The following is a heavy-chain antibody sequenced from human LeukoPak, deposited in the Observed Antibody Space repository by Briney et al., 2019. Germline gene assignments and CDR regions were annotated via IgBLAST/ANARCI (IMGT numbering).Heavy chain of an antibody. CDR2: INSDASDT. D-gene: IGHD3-22*01. CDR3: AKDQVWYYDSSGYSKTFDY. V-gene: IGHV3-74*01. Sequence: PGGSLRLSCAASGFTFSRHWMHWVRQAPGKGLVWISRINSDASDTNYADFVKGRFTISRDNSKNTLYLQMNSLRAEDTAVYYCAKDQVWYYDSSGYSKTFDYWGQGTLVTVSS. CDR1: GFTFSRHW. J-gene: IGHJ4*02.